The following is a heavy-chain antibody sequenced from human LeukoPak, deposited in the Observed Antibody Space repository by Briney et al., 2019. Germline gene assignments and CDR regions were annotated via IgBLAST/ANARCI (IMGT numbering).Heavy chain of an antibody. Sequence: GGSLRLSCAASGFTFSSYAMSWVRQAPGKGLEWVSAISGSGGSTYYADSVKGRFTISRDNSKDTLYLQMNSLRAEDTAVYYCARPLRVTMIRGAAFRASSDFDPWGQGTLVTVSS. CDR2: ISGSGGST. CDR3: ARPLRVTMIRGAAFRASSDFDP. D-gene: IGHD3-10*01. CDR1: GFTFSSYA. V-gene: IGHV3-23*01. J-gene: IGHJ5*02.